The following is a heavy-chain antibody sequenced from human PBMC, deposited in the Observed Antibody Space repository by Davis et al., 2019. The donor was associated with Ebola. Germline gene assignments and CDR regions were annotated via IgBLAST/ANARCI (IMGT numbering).Heavy chain of an antibody. D-gene: IGHD3-22*01. J-gene: IGHJ6*04. Sequence: GESLKISCVASGFSVSDKYMNWVRQAPGKGLEWVSVIYSGGSTYYADSVKGRFTISRDNSKNTLYLQMNSLRAEDTAVYYCARGFYDSGGYGMDVWGKGTTVTVSS. CDR1: GFSVSDKY. V-gene: IGHV3-53*01. CDR3: ARGFYDSGGYGMDV. CDR2: IYSGGST.